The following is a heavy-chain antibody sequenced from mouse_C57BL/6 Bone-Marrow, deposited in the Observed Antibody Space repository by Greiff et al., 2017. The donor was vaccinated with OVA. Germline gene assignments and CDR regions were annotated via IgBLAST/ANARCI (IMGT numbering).Heavy chain of an antibody. Sequence: EVKLEESGGGLVQPGGSLKLSCAASGFTFSDYYMYWVRQTPEKRLEWVAYISNGGGSTYYPETVKGRFTISRDNAKSTLYLQMSRLKSEDTAMYYCARHKDYYGSSYSYYAMDYWGQGPSVTVST. V-gene: IGHV5-12*01. J-gene: IGHJ4*01. CDR2: ISNGGGST. CDR1: GFTFSDYY. CDR3: ARHKDYYGSSYSYYAMDY. D-gene: IGHD1-1*01.